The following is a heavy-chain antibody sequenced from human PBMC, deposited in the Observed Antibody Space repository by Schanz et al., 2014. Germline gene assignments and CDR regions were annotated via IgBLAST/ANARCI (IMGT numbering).Heavy chain of an antibody. CDR2: IRYDGRNK. J-gene: IGHJ6*03. Sequence: QAQLVESGGGVVQPGRSLRLSCVASGFTFISYDIHWVRQAPGKGLEWVAVIRYDGRNKNFVESVKGRFTISRDNGKKSMYLQMNSLRAEDTAVYYCARPSDSSWYMDVWGKGTTVTVSS. V-gene: IGHV3-33*03. CDR1: GFTFISYD. D-gene: IGHD2-21*02. CDR3: ARPSDSSWYMDV.